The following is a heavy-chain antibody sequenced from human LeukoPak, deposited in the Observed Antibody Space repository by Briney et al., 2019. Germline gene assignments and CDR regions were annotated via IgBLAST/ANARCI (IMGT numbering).Heavy chain of an antibody. D-gene: IGHD6-13*01. CDR1: GFTFSSYA. J-gene: IGHJ5*02. CDR3: AKSSVSSSWSYHRKWFDP. CDR2: ISRSGGST. V-gene: IGHV3-23*01. Sequence: PGASLRLSCAASGFTFSSYAMSWVRQAPGKGLEWVSAISRSGGSTYYADSVKGRVTISRDNSKNTLYLQMNSLRAEDTAVYYCAKSSVSSSWSYHRKWFDPWGQGTLVTVSS.